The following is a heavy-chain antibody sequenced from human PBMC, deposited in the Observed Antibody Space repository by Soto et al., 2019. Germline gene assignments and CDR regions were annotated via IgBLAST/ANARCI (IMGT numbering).Heavy chain of an antibody. J-gene: IGHJ3*02. D-gene: IGHD4-17*01. CDR3: AKDGSDYGDYTDAFDI. V-gene: IGHV3-23*01. CDR2: ISGSGGST. Sequence: EVQLLESGGGLVQPGGSLRLSCAASGFTFSSYAMSWVRQAPGKGLEWVSAISGSGGSTYYADSVKGRFTISRDNSKNTLYLQMNSVRAEDTAVYYCAKDGSDYGDYTDAFDIWGQGTMVTVSS. CDR1: GFTFSSYA.